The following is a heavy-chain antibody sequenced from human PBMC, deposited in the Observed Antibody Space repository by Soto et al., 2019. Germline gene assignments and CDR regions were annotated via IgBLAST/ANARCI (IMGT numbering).Heavy chain of an antibody. CDR2: ISGSGAGT. CDR1: GFTFSSYA. CDR3: AKETLGYSSGWYPDAFDI. Sequence: GGSPRLSCAASGFTFSSYAMSWVRQAPGKGLEWISAISGSGAGTYYADSVKGRFTISRDKSKNTLYLQMNSLRAEDTAVYYCAKETLGYSSGWYPDAFDIWGHGTVVTVSS. J-gene: IGHJ3*02. D-gene: IGHD6-19*01. V-gene: IGHV3-23*01.